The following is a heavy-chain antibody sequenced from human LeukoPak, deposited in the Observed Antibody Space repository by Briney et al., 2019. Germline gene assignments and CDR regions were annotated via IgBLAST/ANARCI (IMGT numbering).Heavy chain of an antibody. V-gene: IGHV3-23*01. Sequence: PGGSLRLSCAASGITFSTYAMSWVRQAPGKGLEWVSVISGSGTGTYYADSVQGRFTISGDNSNNTVHLQMISLRDEDTAIYYCAKGRGYCSGANCAGTAFDIWGQGTMVTVSS. D-gene: IGHD2-15*01. CDR3: AKGRGYCSGANCAGTAFDI. CDR2: ISGSGTGT. CDR1: GITFSTYA. J-gene: IGHJ3*02.